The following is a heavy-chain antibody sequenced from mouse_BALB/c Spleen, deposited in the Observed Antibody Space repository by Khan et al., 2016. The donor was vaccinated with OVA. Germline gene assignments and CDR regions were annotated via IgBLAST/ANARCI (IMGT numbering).Heavy chain of an antibody. CDR1: GYTFTSYY. CDR2: INPSNGGT. J-gene: IGHJ3*01. Sequence: VQLVESGAELVKPGASVKLSCKASGYTFTSYYMYWVKQRPGQGLEWIGEINPSNGGTNVNEKFKSKATLTVDKSSSTAYMEVSSLTSEDSAVYDCTRGGYGSPFAYWGQGTLVIVSA. CDR3: TRGGYGSPFAY. V-gene: IGHV1S81*02. D-gene: IGHD1-1*01.